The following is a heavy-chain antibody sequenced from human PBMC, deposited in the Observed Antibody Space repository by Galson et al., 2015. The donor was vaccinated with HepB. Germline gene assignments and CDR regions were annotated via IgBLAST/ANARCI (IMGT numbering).Heavy chain of an antibody. V-gene: IGHV3-48*01. CDR3: ARVPLDHWGGGGRHFDY. Sequence: ALRLPCAASGFSFSTYSMNWVRQAPGKGLEWVSYISSAGDTIFYADFEMGRFTISRDNAKNSLYLQMNSLTAEDTAVYYCARVPLDHWGGGGRHFDYWGQGTVVTVSS. CDR1: GFSFSTYS. D-gene: IGHD2-21*01. CDR2: ISSAGDTI. J-gene: IGHJ4*02.